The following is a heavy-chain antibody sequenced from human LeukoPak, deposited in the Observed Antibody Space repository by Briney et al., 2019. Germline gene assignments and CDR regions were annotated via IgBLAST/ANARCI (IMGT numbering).Heavy chain of an antibody. D-gene: IGHD2-2*01. J-gene: IGHJ6*03. CDR1: GFTFSSYS. Sequence: GGSLRLSCAASGFTFSSYSMNWVRQAPGKGLEWVSSISSSSSYIYYADSVKSRFTISRDNAKNSLYLQMNSLRAEDTAVYYCARVEDWDIVVVPAARIYMDVWGKGTTVTVSS. CDR3: ARVEDWDIVVVPAARIYMDV. V-gene: IGHV3-21*01. CDR2: ISSSSSYI.